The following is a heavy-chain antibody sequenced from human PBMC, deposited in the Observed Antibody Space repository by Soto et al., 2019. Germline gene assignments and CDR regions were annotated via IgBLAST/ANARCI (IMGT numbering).Heavy chain of an antibody. D-gene: IGHD4-17*01. CDR3: ARGNGDYVPLDY. V-gene: IGHV1-69*01. Sequence: QVQLVQSGAEVKKPGSSVKVSCKASGGTFSSYAISWVRQAPGQGLEWMGGIIPIFGTANYAQKFQGRVTIDADESATTAYMELSSRRSEDTAVYYCARGNGDYVPLDYWGQGTLVTVFS. CDR1: GGTFSSYA. J-gene: IGHJ4*02. CDR2: IIPIFGTA.